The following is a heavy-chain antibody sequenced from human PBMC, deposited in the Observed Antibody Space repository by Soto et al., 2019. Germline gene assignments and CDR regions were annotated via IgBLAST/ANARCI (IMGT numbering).Heavy chain of an antibody. Sequence: SETLSLTCAVSGGSISSSNWWSWVRQPPGKGLEWIGEIYHSGSTNYNPSLKSRVTISVDKSKNQFSLKLSSVTAADTAVYYCAREGYYGSGSYFPLYYYYGMDVWGQGTTVTVSS. J-gene: IGHJ6*02. CDR2: IYHSGST. CDR3: AREGYYGSGSYFPLYYYYGMDV. D-gene: IGHD3-10*01. V-gene: IGHV4-4*02. CDR1: GGSISSSNW.